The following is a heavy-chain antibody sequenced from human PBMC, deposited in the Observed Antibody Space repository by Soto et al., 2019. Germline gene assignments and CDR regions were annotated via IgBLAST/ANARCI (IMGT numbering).Heavy chain of an antibody. CDR3: AKGGYSSSWTFDY. D-gene: IGHD6-13*01. Sequence: GGYLRLACAAYGFTFSRYDMHWARQAPGKGLEWVAVIWYDGSNKYYADSVKGRFTISRDNSKNTMYLQMNSLRAEDTAVYYCAKGGYSSSWTFDYWGQGT. V-gene: IGHV3-33*06. CDR2: IWYDGSNK. J-gene: IGHJ4*02. CDR1: GFTFSRYD.